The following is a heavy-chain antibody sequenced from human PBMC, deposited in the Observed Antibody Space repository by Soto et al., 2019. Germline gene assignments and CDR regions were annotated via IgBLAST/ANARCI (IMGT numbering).Heavy chain of an antibody. V-gene: IGHV3-15*01. J-gene: IGHJ4*02. CDR2: IKSKTDGGTT. Sequence: PGGSLRLSCAASGFTFSNAWMSWVRQAPGKGLEWVGRIKSKTDGGTTDYATPVKGRFTISRDDSKNTLYLQMNSLKTEDTAVYYCTTDSPIFGTRHDYWGQGTLVTVSS. D-gene: IGHD3-3*01. CDR3: TTDSPIFGTRHDY. CDR1: GFTFSNAW.